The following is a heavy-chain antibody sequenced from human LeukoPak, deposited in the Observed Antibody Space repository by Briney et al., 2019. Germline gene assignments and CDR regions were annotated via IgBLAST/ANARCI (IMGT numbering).Heavy chain of an antibody. J-gene: IGHJ6*02. D-gene: IGHD4-17*01. CDR2: IYYSGST. CDR3: ARTGGTVTAWEGYYYYYGMDV. V-gene: IGHV4-59*01. Sequence: PSETLSLTCTVSGGSISSYYWSWIRQPPGKGLEWIGYIYYSGSTNYNPSLKSRVTISVDTSKDQFSLKLSSVTAADTAVYYCARTGGTVTAWEGYYYYYGMDVWGQGTTVTVSS. CDR1: GGSISSYY.